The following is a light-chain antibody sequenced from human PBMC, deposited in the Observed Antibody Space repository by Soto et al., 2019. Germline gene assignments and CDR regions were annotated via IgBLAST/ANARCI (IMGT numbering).Light chain of an antibody. V-gene: IGKV1-5*01. CDR3: QQYNTYGWT. Sequence: DIQMSQAHSTRSASLRDRVPLPSRASQSITTWLAWYQQKPGKAPKLLIYDASSLESGVPSRFSGSGSGTEFTLTISSLQPGDSATYYCQQYNTYGWTFGQGTKVDNK. J-gene: IGKJ1*01. CDR1: QSITTW. CDR2: DAS.